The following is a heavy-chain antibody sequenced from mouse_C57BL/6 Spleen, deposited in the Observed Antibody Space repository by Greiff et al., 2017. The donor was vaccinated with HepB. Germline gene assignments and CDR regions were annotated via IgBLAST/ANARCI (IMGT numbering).Heavy chain of an antibody. CDR2: IYPGDGDT. CDR1: GYAFSSSW. J-gene: IGHJ1*03. V-gene: IGHV1-82*01. D-gene: IGHD4-1*01. CDR3: ARERTGTGWYFDV. Sequence: VQLQQSGPELVKPGASVKISCKASGYAFSSSWMNWVKQRPGKGLEWIGRIYPGDGDTNYNGKFKGKATLTADKSSSTAYMQLSSLTSEDSAVYVCARERTGTGWYFDVWGTGTTVTVSS.